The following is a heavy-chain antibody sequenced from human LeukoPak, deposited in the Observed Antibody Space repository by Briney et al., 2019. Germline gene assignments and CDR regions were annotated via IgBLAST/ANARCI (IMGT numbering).Heavy chain of an antibody. CDR1: GGSITSTSYY. CDR2: IDYTGST. J-gene: IGHJ3*02. D-gene: IGHD2-15*01. V-gene: IGHV4-39*02. CDR3: ARGIPAVVAAVNPANHAFDI. Sequence: PSETLSLTCTVFGGSITSTSYYWAWVRQPPGKGLEWIVNIDYTGSTYYNPSLRRRVSISADTSKSQFSLNLNAVTAADTAVYYCARGIPAVVAAVNPANHAFDIWGQGTMVTVSS.